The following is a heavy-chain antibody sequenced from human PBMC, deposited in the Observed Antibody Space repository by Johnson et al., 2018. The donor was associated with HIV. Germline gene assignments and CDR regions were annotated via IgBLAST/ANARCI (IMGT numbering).Heavy chain of an antibody. CDR1: GFNFSDYY. D-gene: IGHD3-22*01. V-gene: IGHV3-11*04. J-gene: IGHJ3*02. CDR3: ARTQRVTMIVVSLGAFDI. Sequence: QVQLVESGGGLVQPGGSLRLSCAASGFNFSDYYLSWIRLAPGKGLEWPSYISNSGSTIYYVDSVTVRFTISRDNAKNSLYLQMNSLRAEDTAVYYCARTQRVTMIVVSLGAFDIWGQGTMVTVSS. CDR2: ISNSGSTI.